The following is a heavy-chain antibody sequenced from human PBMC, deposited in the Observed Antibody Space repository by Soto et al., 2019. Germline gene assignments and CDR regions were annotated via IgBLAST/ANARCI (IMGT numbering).Heavy chain of an antibody. CDR2: IYYSGST. V-gene: IGHV4-39*01. Sequence: SETLSLTCTVSGGSISSSSYYWGWIRQPPGKGLEWIGSIYYSGSTYYNPSLKSRVTISVDTSKNQFSLKLSSVTAADTAVYYCARLRAVNFHTSFYYFDYWGQETLVTVSS. CDR3: ARLRAVNFHTSFYYFDY. J-gene: IGHJ4*02. D-gene: IGHD4-4*01. CDR1: GGSISSSSYY.